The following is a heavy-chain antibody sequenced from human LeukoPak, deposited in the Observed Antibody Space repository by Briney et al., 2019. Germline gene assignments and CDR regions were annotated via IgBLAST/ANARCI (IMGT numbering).Heavy chain of an antibody. V-gene: IGHV4-34*01. D-gene: IGHD6-6*01. J-gene: IGHJ3*02. CDR1: GGSFSGYY. CDR2: INNSGST. CDR3: VRRVAVRGFYGFDI. Sequence: KPSETLSLTCAVYGGSFSGYYWNWIRQSPGKGLEWIGEINNSGSTNYNPSLKSRVTMSLDTSKNQFSLKLTSVTAADTAVFYCVRRVAVRGFYGFDIWGQGAMVTVSS.